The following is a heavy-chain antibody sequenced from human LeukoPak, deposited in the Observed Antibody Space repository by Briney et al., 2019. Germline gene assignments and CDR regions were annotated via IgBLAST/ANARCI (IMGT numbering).Heavy chain of an antibody. CDR3: ARGHHYYDSSAYYY. CDR1: GFTFISYW. V-gene: IGHV3-74*01. CDR2: INSDGSTT. Sequence: GESLKISCAASGFTFISYWMHWVRQAPGKGLVWVSRINSDGSTTSYAASVKGRFTISRDTAKNTLYLQMNSLRAEDTAVYYCARGHHYYDSSAYYYWGQGTLVTVSS. D-gene: IGHD3-22*01. J-gene: IGHJ4*02.